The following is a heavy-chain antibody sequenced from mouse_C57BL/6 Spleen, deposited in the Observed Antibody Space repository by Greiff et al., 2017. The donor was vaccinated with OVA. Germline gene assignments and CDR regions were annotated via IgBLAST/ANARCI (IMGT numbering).Heavy chain of an antibody. CDR3: ADDGNWGGYFDY. CDR2: IDPANGNT. J-gene: IGHJ2*01. CDR1: GFNIKSTY. V-gene: IGHV14-3*01. D-gene: IGHD4-1*02. Sequence: EVQLQQSVAELVRPGASVKLSCTASGFNIKSTYMHWVKQRPEQGLEWIGRIDPANGNTKYAPKFQGKATITADTSSNTAYLQLSSLTSEDTAIYYCADDGNWGGYFDYWGQGTTLTVSS.